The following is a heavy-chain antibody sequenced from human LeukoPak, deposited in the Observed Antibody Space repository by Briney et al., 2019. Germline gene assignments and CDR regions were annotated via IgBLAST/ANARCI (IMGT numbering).Heavy chain of an antibody. CDR1: GGSFSGYY. CDR3: ARGRLYYYGSGNRSGGYWSDP. Sequence: KPSETLSLTCAVYGGSFSGYYWSWIRQPPGKGLEWIGEINHSGSTNYNPSLKSRVTISVDTSKNQFSLKLSSVTAADTAVYYCARGRLYYYGSGNRSGGYWSDPWGQGTLVTVSS. J-gene: IGHJ5*02. CDR2: INHSGST. D-gene: IGHD3-10*01. V-gene: IGHV4-34*01.